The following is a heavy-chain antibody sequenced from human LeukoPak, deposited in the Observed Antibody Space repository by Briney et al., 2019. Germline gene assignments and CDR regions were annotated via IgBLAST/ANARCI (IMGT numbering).Heavy chain of an antibody. Sequence: PSETLSLTCAVSGGSISSYYWSWIRQPPGKGLEWIGYIYYRGSTKYNPSLKSRVIISVDTSKHQFSLKLSSVTAADTAVYYCARTPPSIIGTTRNWFDPWGQGTLVTVSS. CDR2: IYYRGST. CDR3: ARTPPSIIGTTRNWFDP. D-gene: IGHD1/OR15-1a*01. J-gene: IGHJ5*02. CDR1: GGSISSYY. V-gene: IGHV4-59*01.